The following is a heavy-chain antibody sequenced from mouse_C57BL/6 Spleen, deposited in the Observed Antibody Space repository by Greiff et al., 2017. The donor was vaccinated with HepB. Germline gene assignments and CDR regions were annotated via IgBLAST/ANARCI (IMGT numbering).Heavy chain of an antibody. J-gene: IGHJ2*01. CDR2: IYPGSGNT. CDR1: GYTFTDYY. Sequence: QVQLKESGAELVRPGASVKLSCKASGYTFTDYYINWVKQRPGQGLEWIARIYPGSGNTYYNEKFKGKATLTAEKSSSTAYMQLSSLTSEDSAVYFCARGLIVPYYFDYWGQGTTLTVSS. D-gene: IGHD2-5*01. CDR3: ARGLIVPYYFDY. V-gene: IGHV1-76*01.